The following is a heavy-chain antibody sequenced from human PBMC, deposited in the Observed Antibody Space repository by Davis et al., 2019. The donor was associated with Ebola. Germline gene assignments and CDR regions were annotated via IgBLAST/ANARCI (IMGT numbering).Heavy chain of an antibody. Sequence: SLKISCAASGFTFDDYAMHWVRQVPGKGLEWVSGINWDSSSRVYVDSVKGRFTISRDNAKNSLSLQMNSLRTEDTAVYYCARRADYWGQGTLVTVSS. J-gene: IGHJ4*02. CDR1: GFTFDDYA. V-gene: IGHV3-9*01. CDR3: ARRADY. CDR2: INWDSSSR.